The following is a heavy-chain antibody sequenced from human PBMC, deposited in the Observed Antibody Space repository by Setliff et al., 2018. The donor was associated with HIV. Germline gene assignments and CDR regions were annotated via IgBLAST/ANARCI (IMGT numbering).Heavy chain of an antibody. CDR3: ARDSSASRTPPLH. CDR1: GYTFTSYG. Sequence: RASVKVSCKASGYTFTSYGIIWVRQAPGRGLEWMGWISAYNGNTNYADNFQYRVTMTADTSTSTVYMELRHLRSDDTAVYYCARDSSASRTPPLHWGQGTLVTVSS. CDR2: ISAYNGNT. D-gene: IGHD2-15*01. J-gene: IGHJ4*02. V-gene: IGHV1-18*04.